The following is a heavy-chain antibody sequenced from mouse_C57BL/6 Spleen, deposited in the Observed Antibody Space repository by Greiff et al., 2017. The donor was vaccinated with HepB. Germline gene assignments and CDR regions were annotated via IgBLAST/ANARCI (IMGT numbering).Heavy chain of an antibody. CDR1: GYTFTSYG. CDR3: ARSGLITTVVAPYWYFDV. V-gene: IGHV1-58*01. CDR2: IYIGNGYS. Sequence: VQLQQSGAELVRPGSSVKMSCKTSGYTFTSYGINWVKQRPGQGLEWIGYIYIGNGYSEYNEKFKGKATLTSDTSSSTAYMQLSSLTSEDSAIYFCARSGLITTVVAPYWYFDVWGTGTTVTVSS. J-gene: IGHJ1*03. D-gene: IGHD1-1*01.